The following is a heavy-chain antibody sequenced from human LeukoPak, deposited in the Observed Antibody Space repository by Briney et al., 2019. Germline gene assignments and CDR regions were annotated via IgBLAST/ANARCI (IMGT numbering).Heavy chain of an antibody. CDR3: ARVRWLSAAGTEGNFDY. CDR2: ISSSSSYI. D-gene: IGHD6-13*01. V-gene: IGHV3-21*01. J-gene: IGHJ4*02. CDR1: GFTFSSYT. Sequence: GGSLRLSCAASGFTFSSYTMNWVRQAPGKGLEWVSSISSSSSYIYYADSVKGRFTISRDNAKNSLYLQMDSLRAEDTAVYYCARVRWLSAAGTEGNFDYWGQGTLGTVSS.